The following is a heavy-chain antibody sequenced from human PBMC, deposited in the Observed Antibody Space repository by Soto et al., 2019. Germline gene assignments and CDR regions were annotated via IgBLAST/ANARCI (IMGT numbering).Heavy chain of an antibody. CDR3: VRDGSRSLRDWFDP. CDR1: GGSISKFY. CDR2: VYATGTT. J-gene: IGHJ5*02. Sequence: LSLTCNVSGGSISKFYWAWIRKTAGNGLEWMGRVYATGTTDYNPSLRSRVAMSVDISKKTFSLRLRSVTGADSGVYYCVRDGSRSLRDWFDPWGQGILVTVSS. V-gene: IGHV4-4*07.